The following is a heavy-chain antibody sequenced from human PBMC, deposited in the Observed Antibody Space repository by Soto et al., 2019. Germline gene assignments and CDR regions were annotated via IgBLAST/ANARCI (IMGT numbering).Heavy chain of an antibody. CDR2: VYYSGST. D-gene: IGHD2-15*01. CDR3: ARHTPAISISDH. J-gene: IGHJ4*02. Sequence: SETLSLTCAVSGGSISTSNWWSWVRQPPGKGLEWIGEVYYSGSTNYNPSFKSRVTISVDKSKNQFSLKLNSVTAADTAVYYCARHTPAISISDHWGQGTLVTV. CDR1: GGSISTSNW. V-gene: IGHV4-4*02.